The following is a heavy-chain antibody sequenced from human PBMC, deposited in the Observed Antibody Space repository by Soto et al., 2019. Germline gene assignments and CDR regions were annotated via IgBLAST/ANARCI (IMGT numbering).Heavy chain of an antibody. CDR2: ISYDGSNK. CDR3: ARDGILVVCAKPYYYYYGMDV. Sequence: QVQLVESGGGVVQPGRSLRLSCAASGFTFSSYAMHWVRQAPGKGLEWVAVISYDGSNKYYADSVKGRFTISRDNSKNXLXLXXNSLRAEGTAVYYCARDGILVVCAKPYYYYYGMDVWGRGTTVTVSS. J-gene: IGHJ6*02. D-gene: IGHD2-8*01. V-gene: IGHV3-30-3*01. CDR1: GFTFSSYA.